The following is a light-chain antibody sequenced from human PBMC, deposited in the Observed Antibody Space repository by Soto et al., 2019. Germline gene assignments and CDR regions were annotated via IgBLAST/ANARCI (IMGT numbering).Light chain of an antibody. CDR1: SSDVGGYTY. V-gene: IGLV2-14*01. Sequence: QSALTQPASVSGSPGQSIAISCTGTSSDVGGYTYVSWYQQHPGKAPKLIIYGVTNRPSGVSDRFSGSKSGNTASLTISGLQAEDEADYYCTSYTSRTPRKVLGGGTKLTVL. J-gene: IGLJ3*02. CDR2: GVT. CDR3: TSYTSRTPRKV.